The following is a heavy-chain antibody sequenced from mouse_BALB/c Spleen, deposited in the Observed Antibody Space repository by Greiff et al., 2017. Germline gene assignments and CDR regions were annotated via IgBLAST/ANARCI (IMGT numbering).Heavy chain of an antibody. CDR2: ISDGGSYT. Sequence: EVQGVESGGGLVKPGGSLKLSCAASGFTFSDYYMYWVRQTPEKRLEWVATISDGGSYTYYPDSVKGRFTISRDNAKNNLYLQMSSLKSEDTAMYYCARDTLVYAMDYWGQGTSVTVSS. J-gene: IGHJ4*01. CDR1: GFTFSDYY. V-gene: IGHV5-4*02. CDR3: ARDTLVYAMDY.